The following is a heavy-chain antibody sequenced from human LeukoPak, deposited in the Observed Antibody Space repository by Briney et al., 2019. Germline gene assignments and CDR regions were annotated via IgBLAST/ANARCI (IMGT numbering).Heavy chain of an antibody. CDR3: ARHAYGSGSYYNFYWFDT. D-gene: IGHD3-10*01. CDR2: INHSGST. Sequence: PSETLSLTCAVYGGSFSGYYWSWIRQPPGKGLEWIGEINHSGSTNYNPSLKSRVTISVDTSKNQFSLKLSSVTAADTAVYYCARHAYGSGSYYNFYWFDTWGQGTLVTVSS. CDR1: GGSFSGYY. V-gene: IGHV4-34*01. J-gene: IGHJ5*02.